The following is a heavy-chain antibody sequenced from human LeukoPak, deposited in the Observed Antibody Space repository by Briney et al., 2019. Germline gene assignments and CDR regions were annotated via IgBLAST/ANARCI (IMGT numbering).Heavy chain of an antibody. CDR3: AKINRGQVAGHVDF. V-gene: IGHV3-23*01. J-gene: IGHJ4*02. CDR2: ISAGGGNT. CDR1: GFTFSSYA. D-gene: IGHD6-19*01. Sequence: AGGSLRLSCAASGFTFSSYAMTWVHHSSGKGLDWVSAISAGGGNTYYADSVKGRFTISRDNSKNTLYLHINSLRAEDTALYYCAKINRGQVAGHVDFWGQGTLVSVSS.